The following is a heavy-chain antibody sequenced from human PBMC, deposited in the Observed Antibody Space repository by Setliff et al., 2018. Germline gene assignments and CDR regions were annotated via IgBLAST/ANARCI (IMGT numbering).Heavy chain of an antibody. Sequence: SETLSLTCSVSGGSISGSHYSWVWMRQPPGKRLEWIGSTYYNGTAYYNPSLRSRVTISVDKSKNQFFLKLTSMTAADTALYFCARERQGGFLEWAPFDSWGQGVVVTVSS. CDR2: TYYNGTA. V-gene: IGHV4-39*07. CDR3: ARERQGGFLEWAPFDS. J-gene: IGHJ4*02. CDR1: GGSISGSHYS. D-gene: IGHD3-3*01.